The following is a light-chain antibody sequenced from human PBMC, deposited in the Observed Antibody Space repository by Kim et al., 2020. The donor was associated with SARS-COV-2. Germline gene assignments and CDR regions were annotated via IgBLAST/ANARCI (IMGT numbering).Light chain of an antibody. CDR3: QQYYGSPRT. V-gene: IGKV4-1*01. J-gene: IGKJ1*01. CDR1: QSVLYSSNNKNY. Sequence: ATINCQSSQSVLYSSNNKNYLAWYQHKPGQPPKVLIYWASTRASGVPDRFSGGGSGTDFTLTISSLQAEDVAVYYCQQYYGSPRTFGQGTKVDIK. CDR2: WAS.